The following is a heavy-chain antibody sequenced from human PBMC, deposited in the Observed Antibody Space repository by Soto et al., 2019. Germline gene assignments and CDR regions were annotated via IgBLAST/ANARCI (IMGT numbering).Heavy chain of an antibody. CDR3: ARSPEATVTAFDF. Sequence: PSETLSLTCTVSGGSISSYYWSWIRQRPGKGLEWIGYIYYSGSTYYNPSLKSRVTISVDTSKNQFSLKLSSVTAADTAVYYCARSPEATVTAFDFWGLGTLVTVSS. CDR1: GGSISSYY. CDR2: IYYSGST. V-gene: IGHV4-59*06. D-gene: IGHD4-17*01. J-gene: IGHJ4*02.